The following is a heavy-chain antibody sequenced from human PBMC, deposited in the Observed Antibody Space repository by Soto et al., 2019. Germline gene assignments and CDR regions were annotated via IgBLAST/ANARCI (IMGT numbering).Heavy chain of an antibody. CDR1: GYTFTSSW. J-gene: IGHJ3*01. CDR3: ARHQPVDVRGYDPFDF. CDR2: IYPGDSDT. Sequence: GESLKISCKVSGYTFTSSWIGWVRQMPGKGLEWMGIIYPGDSDTTYSPSFQGQVTISADKSTNTAYLQWSSLKPSDTAIYYCARHQPVDVRGYDPFDFWGQGTLVTVSS. V-gene: IGHV5-51*01. D-gene: IGHD3-10*02.